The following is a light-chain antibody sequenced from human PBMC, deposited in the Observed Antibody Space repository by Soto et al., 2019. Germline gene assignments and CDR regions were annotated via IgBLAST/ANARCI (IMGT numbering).Light chain of an antibody. J-gene: IGLJ1*01. Sequence: QSVLTQPASVSGSPGQSITISCTGTSSDVGSYNLDSWYQQYPGKAPKLMVYEVSKRPSGVSNRFSGSKSGDTASLTISGLQAEDDADYYCCSYAGTSTLYVSGTRTIVTVL. CDR3: CSYAGTSTLYV. V-gene: IGLV2-23*02. CDR2: EVS. CDR1: SSDVGSYNL.